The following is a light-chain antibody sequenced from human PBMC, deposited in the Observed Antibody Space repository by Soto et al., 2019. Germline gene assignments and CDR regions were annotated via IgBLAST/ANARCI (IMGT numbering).Light chain of an antibody. J-gene: IGKJ1*01. CDR2: DAS. CDR1: QSISSW. Sequence: DIQMTQSPSTLSASVGDRVTITCRASQSISSWLAWYQQKPGKAPKLLIYDASSLESGVPSRFSGSGSGTEFTLTISSLQPDDFATYYYQHLRFGHGTKVEIK. V-gene: IGKV1-5*01. CDR3: QHLR.